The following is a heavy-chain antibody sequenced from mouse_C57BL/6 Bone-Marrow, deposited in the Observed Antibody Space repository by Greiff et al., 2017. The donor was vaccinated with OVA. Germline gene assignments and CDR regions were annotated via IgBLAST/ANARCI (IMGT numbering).Heavy chain of an antibody. V-gene: IGHV1-69*01. CDR1: GYTFTSYW. D-gene: IGHD2-4*01. Sequence: QVQLQQPGAELVMPGASVKLSCKASGYTFTSYWMHWVKQRPGQGLEWIGEIDPSDSYTNYNQKFKGKSTLTVDKSSSTAYMQLSSLTSEDSAVYYCAREGDYDRGFDYWGQGTTLTVSS. CDR3: AREGDYDRGFDY. J-gene: IGHJ2*01. CDR2: IDPSDSYT.